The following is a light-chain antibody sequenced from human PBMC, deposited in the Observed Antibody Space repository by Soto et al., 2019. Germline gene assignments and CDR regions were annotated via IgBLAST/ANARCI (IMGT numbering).Light chain of an antibody. J-gene: IGKJ4*01. V-gene: IGKV3D-20*01. CDR2: DAS. Sequence: EIVLTQSPATLSLSPGERATLSCGASQSVSNSYLACYQQKPGLAPRVLIYDASSRATGIPDRFSGSGSGTDFTLTISRLEPEDFAVYYCQQYGSSPHVFGGGTKVEIK. CDR3: QQYGSSPHV. CDR1: QSVSNSY.